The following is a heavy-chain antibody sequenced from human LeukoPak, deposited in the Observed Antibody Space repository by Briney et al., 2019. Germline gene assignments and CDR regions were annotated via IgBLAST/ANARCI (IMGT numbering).Heavy chain of an antibody. Sequence: AAGKVSCKVSGYTLTELSMHWVRQAPGKGLEWMGGFDPEDGETIYAEKFQGRVIMTEDTSTDTAYMELSSLRSEDTAVYYCALSRPRGLNRLYSYYSGMDVWGQGTTVT. CDR2: FDPEDGET. J-gene: IGHJ6*02. CDR3: ALSRPRGLNRLYSYYSGMDV. D-gene: IGHD3-10*01. V-gene: IGHV1-24*01. CDR1: GYTLTELS.